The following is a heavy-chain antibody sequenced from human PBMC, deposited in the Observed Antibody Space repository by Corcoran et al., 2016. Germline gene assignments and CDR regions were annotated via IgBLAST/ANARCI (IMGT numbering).Heavy chain of an antibody. CDR1: GYSFTGYH. CDR3: ATNYGLWI. Sequence: QVQLVQSGAEVKKPGASVKVSCKASGYSFTGYHLHWVRQAPGQVPEWMGWISPSGGTNYADNFQGRVTMTMDTSITTAYMELRRLNSDDSAVYYCATNYGLWIWGHGTLFTVSS. CDR2: ISPSGGT. D-gene: IGHD4-17*01. J-gene: IGHJ4*01. V-gene: IGHV1-2*02.